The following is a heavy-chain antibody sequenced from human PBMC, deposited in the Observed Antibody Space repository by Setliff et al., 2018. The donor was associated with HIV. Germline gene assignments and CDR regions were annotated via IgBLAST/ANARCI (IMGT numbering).Heavy chain of an antibody. J-gene: IGHJ4*02. Sequence: SVKVSCKASGGTFSSYASSWVRQAPGQGLEWMGGIIPIFGTANYAQKFQGRVTITADESTNTAYMELSSLRSEDTAVYYCASGSHGEGATDYWGLGTLVTVSS. CDR2: IIPIFGTA. V-gene: IGHV1-69*13. D-gene: IGHD1-26*01. CDR3: ASGSHGEGATDY. CDR1: GGTFSSYA.